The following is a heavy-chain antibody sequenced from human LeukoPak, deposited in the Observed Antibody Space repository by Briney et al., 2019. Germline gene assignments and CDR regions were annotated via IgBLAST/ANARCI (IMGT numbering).Heavy chain of an antibody. CDR1: GSTFSSYG. CDR3: ASPRLLLEGYYGMDV. D-gene: IGHD2/OR15-2a*01. CDR2: IRYDGSNK. V-gene: IGHV3-30*02. J-gene: IGHJ6*02. Sequence: GGSLRLSCAASGSTFSSYGMHWVRQAPGKGLEWVAFIRYDGSNKDYADSVKGRFTNSRDNSKNTLYLQMNSLRAEDTDVYYCASPRLLLEGYYGMDVWGQGTTVTVSS.